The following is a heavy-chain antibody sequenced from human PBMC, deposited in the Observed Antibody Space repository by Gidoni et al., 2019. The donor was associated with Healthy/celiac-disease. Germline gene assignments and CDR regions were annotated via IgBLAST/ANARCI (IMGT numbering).Heavy chain of an antibody. CDR3: ARSKSSSSNWFDP. D-gene: IGHD6-13*01. CDR2: IIPILGIA. Sequence: QVQLVQSGAEVKKPGSSVKVTCKASGGTFSSYTISGVRQAPGQGLEWMGRIIPILGIANYAQKFQGRVTITADKSTSTAYMELSSLRSEDTAVYYCARSKSSSSNWFDPWGQGTLVTVSS. V-gene: IGHV1-69*02. J-gene: IGHJ5*02. CDR1: GGTFSSYT.